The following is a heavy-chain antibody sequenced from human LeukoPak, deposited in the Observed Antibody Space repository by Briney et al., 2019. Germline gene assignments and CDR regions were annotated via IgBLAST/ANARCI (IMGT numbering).Heavy chain of an antibody. CDR3: ARDIYYYDRSDYAYVHYFDY. CDR1: GYSFLKYG. CDR2: ISDYNGNT. V-gene: IGHV1-18*01. D-gene: IGHD3-22*01. J-gene: IGHJ4*02. Sequence: ASVKVSCKASGYSFLKYGMSWVRQAPGQGLEWMGWISDYNGNTKYSQKFQDRVTMTTDTSTTTAYIELRSLRSDDTAVYYCARDIYYYDRSDYAYVHYFDYWGQGTLVTVSS.